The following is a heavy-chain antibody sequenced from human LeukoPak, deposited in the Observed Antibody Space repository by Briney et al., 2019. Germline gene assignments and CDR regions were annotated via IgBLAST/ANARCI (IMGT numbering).Heavy chain of an antibody. CDR3: ATEGDYYGSGSYTPFDY. D-gene: IGHD3-10*01. V-gene: IGHV3-15*01. CDR2: IKRKTDGGTT. Sequence: PGGSLRLSCAASGFTFSHACMTWVRQAPGKGLEWAGRIKRKTDGGTTDYDAPVKGRFVISRDDSKNTLYLQMNSLKTEDTAVYYCATEGDYYGSGSYTPFDYWGQGTLVTVSS. CDR1: GFTFSHAC. J-gene: IGHJ4*02.